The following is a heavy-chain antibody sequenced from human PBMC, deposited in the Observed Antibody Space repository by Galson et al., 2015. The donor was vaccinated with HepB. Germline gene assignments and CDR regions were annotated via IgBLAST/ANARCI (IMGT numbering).Heavy chain of an antibody. V-gene: IGHV1-58*02. CDR2: IVVGSGNT. CDR1: GYTFTSYG. J-gene: IGHJ4*02. CDR3: ATNSGRDGYNNFGGLRPGMDY. Sequence: SVKVSCKASGYTFTSYGISWVRQAPGQGLEWIGWIVVGSGNTNYAQKFQERVTITRDMSTSTAYMELSSLRSEDTAVYYCATNSGRDGYNNFGGLRPGMDYWGQGTLVTVSS. D-gene: IGHD5-24*01.